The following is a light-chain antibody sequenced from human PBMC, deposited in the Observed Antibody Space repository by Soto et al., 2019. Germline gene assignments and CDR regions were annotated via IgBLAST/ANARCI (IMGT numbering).Light chain of an antibody. CDR2: KAS. J-gene: IGKJ2*01. Sequence: DIQMTQSPSTLSASVGDRVTITCRASQSISSWLTWYQQKPGKAPKVLIYKASSLTSVVPSRFSGSGSGTDFTITIRSLQPDDFATYYCLQYHSYPYTFGQGTKLEIK. V-gene: IGKV1-5*03. CDR1: QSISSW. CDR3: LQYHSYPYT.